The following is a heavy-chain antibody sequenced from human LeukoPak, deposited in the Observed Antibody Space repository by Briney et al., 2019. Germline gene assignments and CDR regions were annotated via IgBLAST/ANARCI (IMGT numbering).Heavy chain of an antibody. CDR1: GGSFSGYY. D-gene: IGHD3-16*02. CDR3: ARGPVTYDYVWGSYRSSYYFDY. V-gene: IGHV4-34*01. Sequence: SETLSLTCAVYGGSFSGYYWSWIRRPPGKGLEWIGEINHSGSTNYNPSLKSRVTISVDTSKNQFSLKLSSVTAADTAVYYCARGPVTYDYVWGSYRSSYYFDYWGQGTLVTVSS. J-gene: IGHJ4*02. CDR2: INHSGST.